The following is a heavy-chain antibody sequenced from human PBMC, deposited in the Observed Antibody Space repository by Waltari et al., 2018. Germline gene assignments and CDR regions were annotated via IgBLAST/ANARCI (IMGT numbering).Heavy chain of an antibody. J-gene: IGHJ3*02. Sequence: QVQLVQSGAEVKKPGASVKVSCKASGYTFTGYNMHWVRQAPGQGLEWMGWITPNGGGTNYAQKFEGRVTMTRDTSISTAYMELSRLRSDDTAVYYCARPAYGSFDAFDIWGQGTMVTVSS. CDR3: ARPAYGSFDAFDI. CDR2: ITPNGGGT. V-gene: IGHV1-2*02. D-gene: IGHD1-26*01. CDR1: GYTFTGYN.